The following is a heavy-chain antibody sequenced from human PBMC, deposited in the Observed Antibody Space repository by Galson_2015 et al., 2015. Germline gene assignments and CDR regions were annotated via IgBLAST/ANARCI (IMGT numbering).Heavy chain of an antibody. J-gene: IGHJ3*01. CDR1: GFSFSSHW. Sequence: SLRLSCAASGFSFSSHWMSWVRQAPGKGLEWVANIKEDGSEEYYVDSVKGRFTISRDNAENSLFLQMNSLRAEDTAVYYCARRKHNSVWSAFDLWGQGTMVTVSS. CDR2: IKEDGSEE. CDR3: ARRKHNSVWSAFDL. D-gene: IGHD6-19*01. V-gene: IGHV3-7*01.